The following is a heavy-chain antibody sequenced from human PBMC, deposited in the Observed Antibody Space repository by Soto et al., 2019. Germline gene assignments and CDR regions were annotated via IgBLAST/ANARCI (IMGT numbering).Heavy chain of an antibody. D-gene: IGHD7-27*01. Sequence: QVQLQQSGPGLVKPSQTLSLTCAISGDSVSSNSAAWNWLRQSPSRGLEWLGRTYYRSQWYNDYALSVKRRITINTDTSRNQFSLQLNSVTPEDTAVYYCARVYFLGMRTYYGMDVWGQGTTVTVSS. CDR1: GDSVSSNSAA. J-gene: IGHJ6*02. CDR2: TYYRSQWYN. CDR3: ARVYFLGMRTYYGMDV. V-gene: IGHV6-1*01.